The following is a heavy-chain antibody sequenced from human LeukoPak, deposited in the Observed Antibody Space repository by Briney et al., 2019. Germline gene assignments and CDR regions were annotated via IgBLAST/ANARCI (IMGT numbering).Heavy chain of an antibody. J-gene: IGHJ4*02. Sequence: GGSLRLSCADSGYTFSTYAMSWVRQAPGKGLEWVSAITGSGADTYYADSVKGRFTISRDNSKNALYLQMNSLRVEDTAVYYCARESPFSVAGVWGQGTLVTVSS. CDR2: ITGSGADT. CDR1: GYTFSTYA. CDR3: ARESPFSVAGV. D-gene: IGHD6-19*01. V-gene: IGHV3-23*01.